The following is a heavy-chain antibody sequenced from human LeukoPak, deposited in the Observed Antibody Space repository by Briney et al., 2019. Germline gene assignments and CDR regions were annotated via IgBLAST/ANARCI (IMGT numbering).Heavy chain of an antibody. CDR1: GFPFGGFA. CDR2: VSTRAGTT. Sequence: GGSLRLPGPPPGFPFGGFAVTWFRRAPGKGRDWFSTVSTRAGTTYYADSVKGRFTISRDNSKNTLYLQMNSLRAEDTAVYYCAKDSGEEELWFGEPMDFDFWGPGTLVTVSS. V-gene: IGHV3-23*01. D-gene: IGHD3-10*01. CDR3: AKDSGEEELWFGEPMDFDF. J-gene: IGHJ4*02.